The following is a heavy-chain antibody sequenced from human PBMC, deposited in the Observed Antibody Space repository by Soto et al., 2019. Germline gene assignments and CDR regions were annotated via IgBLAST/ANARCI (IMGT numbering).Heavy chain of an antibody. J-gene: IGHJ4*02. D-gene: IGHD3-10*01. Sequence: GGSLRLSCAASGFTFSSYAMSWVRQAPGKGLEWVSAISGSGGSTYYADSVKGRFTISRDNSKNTLYLQMNSLRAEDTAVYYCAKGSGSYYNNPVNYWGQGTLVTVSS. V-gene: IGHV3-23*01. CDR3: AKGSGSYYNNPVNY. CDR2: ISGSGGST. CDR1: GFTFSSYA.